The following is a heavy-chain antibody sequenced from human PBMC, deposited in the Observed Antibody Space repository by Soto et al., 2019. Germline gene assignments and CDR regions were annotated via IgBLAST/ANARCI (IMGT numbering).Heavy chain of an antibody. CDR2: INHSGIT. D-gene: IGHD3-10*01. Sequence: SETLSLTCAVYGGSFNYYWSWIRQPPGKGLEWIGEINHSGITNYNPSLKNRVIMSVDTSKNQFSLKLNSVTAADTVVYYCARGGVWFGDLMNFWGQGTLVTVSS. J-gene: IGHJ4*01. CDR3: ARGGVWFGDLMNF. CDR1: GGSFNYY. V-gene: IGHV4-34*01.